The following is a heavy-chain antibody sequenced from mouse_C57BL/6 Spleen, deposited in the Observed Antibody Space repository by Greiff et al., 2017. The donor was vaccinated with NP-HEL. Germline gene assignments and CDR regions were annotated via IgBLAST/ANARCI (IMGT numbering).Heavy chain of an antibody. J-gene: IGHJ4*01. V-gene: IGHV1-81*01. CDR3: ARKEGSSLYAMDY. CDR1: GYTFTSYG. Sequence: VQLQQSGAELARPGASVKLSCKASGYTFTSYGISWVKQRTGQGLEWIGEIYPRSGNTYYNEKFKGKATLTEDKSSSTAYMELRSLTSEDSAVYFCARKEGSSLYAMDYWAQGTSVTVSS. D-gene: IGHD1-1*01. CDR2: IYPRSGNT.